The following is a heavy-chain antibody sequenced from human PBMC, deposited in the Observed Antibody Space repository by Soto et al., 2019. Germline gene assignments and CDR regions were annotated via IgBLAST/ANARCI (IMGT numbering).Heavy chain of an antibody. J-gene: IGHJ4*02. CDR2: IIPIFGTA. Sequence: ASVKVSCKASGGTFSSYAISWVRQAPGQGLEWMGGIIPIFGTANYAQKFQGRVTITADESTSTAYMELSSLRSEDTAVYYCARGGYYDSSGYWCYWGQGTLVTVSS. CDR1: GGTFSSYA. CDR3: ARGGYYDSSGYWCY. D-gene: IGHD3-22*01. V-gene: IGHV1-69*13.